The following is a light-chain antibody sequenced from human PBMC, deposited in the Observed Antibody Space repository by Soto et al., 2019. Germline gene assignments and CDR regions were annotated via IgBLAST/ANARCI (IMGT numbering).Light chain of an antibody. CDR1: SSDVGAYNY. V-gene: IGLV2-14*01. CDR2: EVT. CDR3: ISYTTTSTWV. Sequence: QSVLTQPASVSGSPGQSITISCTGSSSDVGAYNYVSWYQHQPGKAPKVMIFEVTNRPSGVSQRFSGSKSGNTASLTISGLQAEDEADYYCISYTTTSTWVFGGGTKLTVL. J-gene: IGLJ3*02.